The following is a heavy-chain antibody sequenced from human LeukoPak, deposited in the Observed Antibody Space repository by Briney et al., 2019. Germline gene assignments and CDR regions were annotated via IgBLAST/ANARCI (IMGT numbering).Heavy chain of an antibody. Sequence: SETLSLTCAVYGGSFSGYYWSWIRQPPGKGLEWIGEINHSGSTNYNPSLKSRVTIPVDTSKNQFSLKLSSVTAADTAVYYCARLGRMELWQTPGLDYWGQGTLVTVSS. CDR3: ARLGRMELWQTPGLDY. V-gene: IGHV4-34*01. CDR2: INHSGST. D-gene: IGHD5-18*01. CDR1: GGSFSGYY. J-gene: IGHJ4*02.